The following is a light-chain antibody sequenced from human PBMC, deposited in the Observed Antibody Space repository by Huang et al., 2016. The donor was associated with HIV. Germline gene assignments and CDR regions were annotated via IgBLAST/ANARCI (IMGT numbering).Light chain of an antibody. CDR2: SAS. Sequence: AIRMTQSPSSLSASTGDRVTITCRASQGISSYLAWYQQKPGKAPKLLISSASTLQGGVPSRFSDSGFGTDCTLNISSLRSEDLGTYYYQQYYIYPHAFGQGTKLEI. CDR1: QGISSY. J-gene: IGKJ2*01. V-gene: IGKV1-8*01. CDR3: QQYYIYPHA.